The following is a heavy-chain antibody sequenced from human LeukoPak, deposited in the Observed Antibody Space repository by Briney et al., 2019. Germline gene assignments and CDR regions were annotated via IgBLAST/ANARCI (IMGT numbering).Heavy chain of an antibody. CDR3: ARVSTVAGTGVAFDY. J-gene: IGHJ4*02. V-gene: IGHV6-1*01. CDR2: TYYRSKWYN. CDR1: GDSVSSNSAA. Sequence: SQTLSLPRVISGDSVSSNSAAWNWIRQSPSRGLEWLGRTYYRSKWYNDYAVSVKSRITINPDTSKNQFSLQLNSVTPEDTAVYYCARVSTVAGTGVAFDYWGQGTLATASS. D-gene: IGHD6-19*01.